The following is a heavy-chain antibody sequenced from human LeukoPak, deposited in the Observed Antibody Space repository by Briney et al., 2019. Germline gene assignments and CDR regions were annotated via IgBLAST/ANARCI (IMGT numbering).Heavy chain of an antibody. J-gene: IGHJ4*02. CDR3: ARDAIAAAGYGY. V-gene: IGHV1-69*13. CDR1: GGTFSSYA. Sequence: ASVKVSCKASGGTFSSYAISWVRQAPGQGLEWMGGIIPIFGTANYAQKFQGRVTITADESTSAAYMELSSLRSEDTAVYYCARDAIAAAGYGYWGQGTLVTVSS. CDR2: IIPIFGTA. D-gene: IGHD6-13*01.